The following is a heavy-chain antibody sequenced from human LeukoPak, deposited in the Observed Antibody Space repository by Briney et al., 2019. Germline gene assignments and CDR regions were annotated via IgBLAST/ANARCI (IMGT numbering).Heavy chain of an antibody. V-gene: IGHV5-51*01. CDR2: IYPGDSET. CDR3: ARSPPPDYYDSSGYPPDFDY. Sequence: GESLKISCKGSGYSFTSYWIGWVRPMPGKGLEWMGIIYPGDSETRYSPSFRGQVTISADKSISTAYLQWSSLKASDTAMYYCARSPPPDYYDSSGYPPDFDYWGQGTLVTVSS. D-gene: IGHD3-22*01. J-gene: IGHJ4*02. CDR1: GYSFTSYW.